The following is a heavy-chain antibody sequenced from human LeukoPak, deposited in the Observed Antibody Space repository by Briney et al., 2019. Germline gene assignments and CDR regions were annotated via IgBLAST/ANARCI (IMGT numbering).Heavy chain of an antibody. J-gene: IGHJ5*02. V-gene: IGHV6-1*01. CDR2: TYYRSKWYN. D-gene: IGHD3-3*01. CDR1: GDGVSSNSAA. Sequence: SQTLSLTCAISGDGVSSNSAAWNWIRPSPSRGLEWLGRTYYRSKWYNDYAVSVKSRITINPDTSKNQFSLQLHSVTPEDTAVYYCARGITSFGVVIGPNWFDPWGQGTLVTVSS. CDR3: ARGITSFGVVIGPNWFDP.